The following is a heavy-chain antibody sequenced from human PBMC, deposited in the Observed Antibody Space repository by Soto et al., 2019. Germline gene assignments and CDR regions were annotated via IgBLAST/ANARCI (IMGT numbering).Heavy chain of an antibody. D-gene: IGHD2-2*01. CDR2: ISSSGGST. CDR3: VKTDFSNYCGSTSCHYYYMDF. J-gene: IGHJ6*03. V-gene: IGHV3-23*01. CDR1: GFTLSSYA. Sequence: EVQVLESGGGLVQPGGSLRLSCAASGFTLSSYAMSWVRQAPGKGLEWVSTISSSGGSTYYADSVKGRFTISRDNSKNTLYLQMNSLRADDTAVFYCVKTDFSNYCGSTSCHYYYMDFWGKGTAVTVSS.